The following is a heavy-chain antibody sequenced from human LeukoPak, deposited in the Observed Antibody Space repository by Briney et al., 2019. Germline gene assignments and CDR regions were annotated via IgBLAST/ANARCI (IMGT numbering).Heavy chain of an antibody. CDR3: ARVGYCSGGSCYSDYYYGMDV. Sequence: PSETMSLTCPVSGGSISSYYWSWIRQPPGKGREWIGYIYLSGSTNYNPSLKSRVTISVDTSKNQFSLKLSSVTAADTAVYYCARVGYCSGGSCYSDYYYGMDVWGQGTTVTVSS. J-gene: IGHJ6*02. D-gene: IGHD2-15*01. CDR2: IYLSGST. V-gene: IGHV4-59*01. CDR1: GGSISSYY.